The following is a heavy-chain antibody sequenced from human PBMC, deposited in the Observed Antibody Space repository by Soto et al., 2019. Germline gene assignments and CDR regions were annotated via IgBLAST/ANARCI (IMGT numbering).Heavy chain of an antibody. Sequence: QVQLVESGGGVVQPGRSLRLSCAASGFTFSSYGMHWVRQAPGKGLEWVAVIWYDGSNKYYADSVKGRFTISRDNSKNTLYLQMNSLRAEDTAVYYCARDRAVAPPNYYYYDGMDVWGQGTTVTVSS. CDR3: ARDRAVAPPNYYYYDGMDV. D-gene: IGHD6-19*01. CDR2: IWYDGSNK. CDR1: GFTFSSYG. J-gene: IGHJ6*02. V-gene: IGHV3-33*01.